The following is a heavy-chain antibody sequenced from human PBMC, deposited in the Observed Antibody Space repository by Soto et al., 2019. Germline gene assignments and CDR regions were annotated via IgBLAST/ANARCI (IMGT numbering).Heavy chain of an antibody. J-gene: IGHJ4*02. Sequence: KQSQTLSLTCAISGDSVSSNSAAWNWIRQSPSRGLEWLGRTYYRSKWYNDYAVSVKSRITINPDTSKNQFSLQLNSVTPEDTAVYYCARENFGSSSWSRYHYYFDYWGQGTLVTVSS. V-gene: IGHV6-1*01. CDR1: GDSVSSNSAA. CDR2: TYYRSKWYN. D-gene: IGHD6-13*01. CDR3: ARENFGSSSWSRYHYYFDY.